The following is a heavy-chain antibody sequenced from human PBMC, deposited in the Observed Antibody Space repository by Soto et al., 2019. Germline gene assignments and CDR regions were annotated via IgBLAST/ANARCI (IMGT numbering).Heavy chain of an antibody. CDR1: GCTFINYA. J-gene: IGHJ6*02. CDR3: AREAGDYHYYYYGMDV. V-gene: IGHV3-23*01. CDR2: ISGSAATT. D-gene: IGHD4-17*01. Sequence: PGRSLRLSCAASGCTFINYAMNWVCQAPGKGLEWVSGISGSAATTHFADSVKGRFTISRDNSKNTLYLQMNSLRAEDTAVYYCAREAGDYHYYYYGMDVWGQGTTVTVSS.